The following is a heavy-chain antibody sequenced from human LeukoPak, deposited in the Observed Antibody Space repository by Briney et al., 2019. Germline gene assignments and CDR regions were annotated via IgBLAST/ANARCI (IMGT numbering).Heavy chain of an antibody. V-gene: IGHV1-2*02. CDR1: GYTFSGAGWY. D-gene: IGHD3-10*01. J-gene: IGHJ4*02. CDR3: ARDRPAQMVDLDY. Sequence: GDSVKVSCKASGYTFSGAGWYLYWLRQAPGQGLECMGWIHPNNGDTAYAQKFEGRVAMTRDTSISTGYMELRRLRPDDTAVYFCARDRPAQMVDLDYWGQGTLVTVSS. CDR2: IHPNNGDT.